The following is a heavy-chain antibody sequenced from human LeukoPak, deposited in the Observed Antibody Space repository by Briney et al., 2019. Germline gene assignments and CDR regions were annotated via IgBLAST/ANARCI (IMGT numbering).Heavy chain of an antibody. V-gene: IGHV4-31*03. J-gene: IGHJ4*02. CDR1: GGSISSGGYY. Sequence: ASETLSLTCTVSGGSISSGGYYWSWIRQHPGKGLEWIGYIYYSGSTYYNPSLKSRVTISVDTSKNQFSLKLSSVTAADTAVYYCARDAGPNTPYYDILTGPRVHYFDYWGQGTLVTVSS. D-gene: IGHD3-9*01. CDR3: ARDAGPNTPYYDILTGPRVHYFDY. CDR2: IYYSGST.